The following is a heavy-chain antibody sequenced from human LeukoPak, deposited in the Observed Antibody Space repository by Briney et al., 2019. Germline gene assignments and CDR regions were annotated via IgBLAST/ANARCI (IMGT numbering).Heavy chain of an antibody. Sequence: SVKVSFKASVGTFSSYAISWVRQPPGQGLEWVGGIIPFFGTANYAQKSQGRVTINADESTSTAYMELSSLRSEDTAVYYCARDRYDCGGDCYYEGDNWFDPWGQGTLVTVSS. J-gene: IGHJ5*02. CDR1: VGTFSSYA. D-gene: IGHD2-21*02. CDR2: IIPFFGTA. V-gene: IGHV1-69*13. CDR3: ARDRYDCGGDCYYEGDNWFDP.